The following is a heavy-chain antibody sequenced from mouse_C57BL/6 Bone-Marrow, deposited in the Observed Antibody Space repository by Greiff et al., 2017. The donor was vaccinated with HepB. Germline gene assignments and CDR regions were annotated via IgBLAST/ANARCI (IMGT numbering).Heavy chain of an antibody. CDR2: IYPGDGDT. Sequence: VQLQQSGPELVKPGASVKISCKASGYAFSSSWMNWVKQRPGKGLEWIGRIYPGDGDTNYNGKFKGKATLTADKSSSTAYMQLSSLTSEDSAVYFGARTIYYYRSSYFYYAMDYWGQGTSVTVSS. D-gene: IGHD1-1*01. CDR1: GYAFSSSW. CDR3: ARTIYYYRSSYFYYAMDY. J-gene: IGHJ4*01. V-gene: IGHV1-82*01.